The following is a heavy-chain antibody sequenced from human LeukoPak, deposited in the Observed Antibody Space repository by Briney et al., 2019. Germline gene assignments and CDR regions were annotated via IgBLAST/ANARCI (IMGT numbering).Heavy chain of an antibody. CDR1: GYTFTSHG. Sequence: ASVKVSCKASGYTFTSHGISWVRQAPGQGLEWMGWISAYNGDTKYAQKTQGRVTMTTDASTSTAYVELRSLRSDDTAMYYCARDPSNTRGFYAYLDSWGQGTLVTVSS. CDR2: ISAYNGDT. D-gene: IGHD2-2*01. V-gene: IGHV1-18*01. CDR3: ARDPSNTRGFYAYLDS. J-gene: IGHJ4*02.